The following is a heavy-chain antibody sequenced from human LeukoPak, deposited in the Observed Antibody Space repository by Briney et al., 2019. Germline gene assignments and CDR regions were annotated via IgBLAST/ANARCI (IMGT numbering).Heavy chain of an antibody. D-gene: IGHD6-13*01. Sequence: PGGSLRLSCAASGFTFSSYAMNWVRQAPGKGLEWISSISGSGDNTYYADSVKGRFTISRDNSKNTLYLQMNSLRAEDTAVYYCARDLGQQLGDLFGYWGQGTLVTVSS. V-gene: IGHV3-23*01. CDR3: ARDLGQQLGDLFGY. CDR2: ISGSGDNT. J-gene: IGHJ4*02. CDR1: GFTFSSYA.